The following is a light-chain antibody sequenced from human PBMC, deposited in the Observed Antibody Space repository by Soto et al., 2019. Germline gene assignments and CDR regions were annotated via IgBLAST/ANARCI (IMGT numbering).Light chain of an antibody. J-gene: IGLJ3*02. CDR1: ASDIGNYNW. Sequence: QSVLTQPASVSGSPGQSITISCTGTASDIGNYNWVSWYQQHPGKAPKVLIYQVTSRPSGVSNRFSGSKSGNTASLTISGLQAEDEAHYYCSSYADYSTLWVFGGGTKVTVL. CDR2: QVT. V-gene: IGLV2-14*01. CDR3: SSYADYSTLWV.